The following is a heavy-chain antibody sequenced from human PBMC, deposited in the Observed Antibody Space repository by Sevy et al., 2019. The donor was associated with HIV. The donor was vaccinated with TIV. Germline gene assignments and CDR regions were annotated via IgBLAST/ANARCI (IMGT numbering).Heavy chain of an antibody. CDR3: ARDTLFATFSYRVPGARYYAMDV. D-gene: IGHD3-10*02. CDR2: THVTGST. J-gene: IGHJ6*02. CDR1: GGSISSYY. Sequence: SETLSLTCTVSGGSISSYYWSWMRQSAGKGLEWIGRTHVTGSTNYNPSLQSRVSMSADTSKSQISLRLSSVTAADSAVYYCARDTLFATFSYRVPGARYYAMDVWGQGTTVTVSS. V-gene: IGHV4-4*07.